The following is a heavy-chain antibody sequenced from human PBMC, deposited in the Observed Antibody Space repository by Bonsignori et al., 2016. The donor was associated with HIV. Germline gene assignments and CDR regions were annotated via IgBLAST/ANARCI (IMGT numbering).Heavy chain of an antibody. CDR2: IIPIFGSA. V-gene: IGHV1-69*01. Sequence: WVRQAPGQRLEWMGGIIPIFGSANYAQKFQGRVTITADESTSTAYMELSSLRSEDTAVYYCAYLPWGNHYDFSLLGSDAFDIWGQGTMVTVSS. D-gene: IGHD3/OR15-3a*01. CDR3: AYLPWGNHYDFSLLGSDAFDI. J-gene: IGHJ3*02.